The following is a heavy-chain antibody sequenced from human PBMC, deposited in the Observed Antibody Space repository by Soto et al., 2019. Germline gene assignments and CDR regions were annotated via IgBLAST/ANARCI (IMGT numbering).Heavy chain of an antibody. J-gene: IGHJ6*02. V-gene: IGHV1-69*06. Sequence: SVKVSCKASGGTFSSYAISWVRQAPGQGLEWMGGIIPIFGTANYAQKFQGRVTITADKSTSTAYMELRSLRSDDTAVYYCARVGGRGLGGGRYAMDVWGQGTTVTVSS. CDR2: IIPIFGTA. CDR1: GGTFSSYA. D-gene: IGHD3-16*01. CDR3: ARVGGRGLGGGRYAMDV.